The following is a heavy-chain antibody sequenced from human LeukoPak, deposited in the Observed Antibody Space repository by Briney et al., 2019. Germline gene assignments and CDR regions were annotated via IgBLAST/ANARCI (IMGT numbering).Heavy chain of an antibody. V-gene: IGHV1-46*01. CDR3: ARALVGAPRPNDAFDI. D-gene: IGHD1-26*01. CDR2: INPSGGST. J-gene: IGHJ3*02. CDR1: GYTFTSYG. Sequence: GASVKVSCKASGYTFTSYGISWVRQAPGQGLEWMGIINPSGGSTSYAQKFQGRVTMTRDTSTSTVYMELSSLRSEDTAVYYCARALVGAPRPNDAFDIWGQGTMVTVSS.